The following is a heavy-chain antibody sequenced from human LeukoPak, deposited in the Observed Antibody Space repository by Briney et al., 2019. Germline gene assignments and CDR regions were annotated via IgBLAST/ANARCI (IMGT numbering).Heavy chain of an antibody. CDR2: IYRGGTT. J-gene: IGHJ6*03. V-gene: IGHV4-4*07. D-gene: IGHD3-10*01. Sequence: SETLSLTCSVSGDSIRDYSWSWIRQPAGKTLEWIGRIYRGGTTNDNPSLKSRVTISVDTSKNQFSLKLSSVTAADTAVYYCARGLGLGATYYYYYMDVWGKGTTVTVSS. CDR3: ARGLGLGATYYYYYMDV. CDR1: GDSIRDYS.